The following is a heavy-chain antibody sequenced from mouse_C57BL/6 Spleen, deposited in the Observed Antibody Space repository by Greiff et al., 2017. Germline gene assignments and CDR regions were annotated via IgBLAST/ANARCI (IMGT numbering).Heavy chain of an antibody. V-gene: IGHV1-64*01. CDR2: IHPNSGST. CDR3: AREGLYYYGSSPFAY. D-gene: IGHD1-1*01. J-gene: IGHJ3*01. CDR1: GYTFTSYW. Sequence: VQLQQPGAELVKPGASVKLSCKASGYTFTSYWMHWVKQRPGQGLEWIGMIHPNSGSTNYNEKFKSKATLTVDKSSSTAYMQLSSLTSEDSAVYYCAREGLYYYGSSPFAYWGQGTLVTVSA.